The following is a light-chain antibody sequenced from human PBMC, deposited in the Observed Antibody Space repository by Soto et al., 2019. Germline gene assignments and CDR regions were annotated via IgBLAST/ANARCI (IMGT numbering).Light chain of an antibody. Sequence: EIIMAQSPATLSVSPGGIATLSFRASQSISSNLAWYQQKPGQAPRLLIYGASTRATGIPARFSGSGPGTEFTLTITSLQSEDVAVYYCQQRSNWPPITFGQGTRLEIK. CDR1: QSISSN. CDR3: QQRSNWPPIT. J-gene: IGKJ5*01. V-gene: IGKV3-15*01. CDR2: GAS.